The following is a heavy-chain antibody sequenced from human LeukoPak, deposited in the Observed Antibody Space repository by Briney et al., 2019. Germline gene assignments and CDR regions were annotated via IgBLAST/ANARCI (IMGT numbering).Heavy chain of an antibody. D-gene: IGHD6-13*01. V-gene: IGHV3-48*03. CDR3: ARDGPAAGPPTDSDY. Sequence: GGSLRLSCAASGFTFSSYEMNWVRQAPGKGLEWLSYISRSGGTKCYAGSVMGRFTISRDNAKNSLSLQMNSLRAEDTAVYYCARDGPAAGPPTDSDYWGQGTLVTVSS. CDR1: GFTFSSYE. CDR2: ISRSGGTK. J-gene: IGHJ4*02.